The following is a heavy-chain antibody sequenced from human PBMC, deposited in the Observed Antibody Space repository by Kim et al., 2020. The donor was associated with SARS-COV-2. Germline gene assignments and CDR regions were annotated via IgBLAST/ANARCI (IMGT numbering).Heavy chain of an antibody. V-gene: IGHV4-39*01. CDR3: ARRKITMVRGVMGPRWFDP. Sequence: SETLSLTCTVSGGSISSSSYYWGWIRQPPGKGLEWIGSIYYSGSTYYNPSLKSRVTISVDTSKNQFSLKLSSVTAADTAVYYCARRKITMVRGVMGPRWFDPWGQGTLVTVSS. CDR2: IYYSGST. J-gene: IGHJ5*02. CDR1: GGSISSSSYY. D-gene: IGHD3-10*01.